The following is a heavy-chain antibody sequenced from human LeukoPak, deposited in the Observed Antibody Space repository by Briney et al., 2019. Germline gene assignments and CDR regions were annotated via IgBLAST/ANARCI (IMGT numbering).Heavy chain of an antibody. CDR2: INHSGST. D-gene: IGHD2-21*02. J-gene: IGHJ4*02. Sequence: SETLSLTCAVYGGSFSGYYWSWIRQPPGKGLEWIGEINHSGSTNYNPSLKSRVTISVDTSKNQFSLKLSSVTAADTAVYYCARRHIVVVTARYDYWGQGTLVTVSS. V-gene: IGHV4-34*01. CDR3: ARRHIVVVTARYDY. CDR1: GGSFSGYY.